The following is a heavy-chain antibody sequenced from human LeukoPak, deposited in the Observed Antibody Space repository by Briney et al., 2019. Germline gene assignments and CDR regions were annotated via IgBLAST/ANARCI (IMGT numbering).Heavy chain of an antibody. Sequence: PAGSLRLSCAASGFTVSSNYVSWVRQAPGRGLQWVSTIYTGGSTYYADSVKGRFTISRDNSKNTLYLQMNSLRAEDTAMYYCARDKNYGGNSWYFDLWGRGTLVTVSS. CDR2: IYTGGST. V-gene: IGHV3-66*02. CDR3: ARDKNYGGNSWYFDL. J-gene: IGHJ2*01. D-gene: IGHD4-23*01. CDR1: GFTVSSNY.